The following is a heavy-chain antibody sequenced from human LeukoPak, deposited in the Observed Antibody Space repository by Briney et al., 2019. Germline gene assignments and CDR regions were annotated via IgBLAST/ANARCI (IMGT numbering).Heavy chain of an antibody. D-gene: IGHD3-3*01. CDR3: ARVNTIFGVVTPYYFDY. CDR1: GLTFSSYA. Sequence: GGSLRLSCAASGLTFSSYAMLWVRQAPGKGLLGVAAILDDGNNKQYADSVKGRFTITRDNSKNTLYLQMNSLRAEDTAVYYCARVNTIFGVVTPYYFDYWGQGTLVTVSS. V-gene: IGHV3-30*04. CDR2: ILDDGNNK. J-gene: IGHJ4*02.